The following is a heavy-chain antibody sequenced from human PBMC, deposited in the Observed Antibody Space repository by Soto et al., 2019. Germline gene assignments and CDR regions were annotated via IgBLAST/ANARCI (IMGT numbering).Heavy chain of an antibody. D-gene: IGHD4-17*01. Sequence: QVQLVQSGAEVKKPGSSVKVSCKASGGTFSSYTINWVRQAPGQGLEWVGRIIPILGIAKNAQKFQGRVTTTADKSTSTAYMELSSLRSEDTAVYYCAAEYGANSAWGQGTLVTVGS. CDR2: IIPILGIA. CDR1: GGTFSSYT. CDR3: AAEYGANSA. J-gene: IGHJ4*02. V-gene: IGHV1-69*02.